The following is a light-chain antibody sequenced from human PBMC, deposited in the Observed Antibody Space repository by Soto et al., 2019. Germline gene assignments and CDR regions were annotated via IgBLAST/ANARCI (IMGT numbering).Light chain of an antibody. Sequence: EIVLTQSPATLSLSPGERATLSCRASQSVSSYLAWYQQKPGQAPRLLIYDASNRATGIPARFSGSGSGTDFTLTISSLEPEDFAVYYCQLRSNFRFGGGTKVEIK. CDR1: QSVSSY. CDR3: QLRSNFR. J-gene: IGKJ4*01. V-gene: IGKV3-11*01. CDR2: DAS.